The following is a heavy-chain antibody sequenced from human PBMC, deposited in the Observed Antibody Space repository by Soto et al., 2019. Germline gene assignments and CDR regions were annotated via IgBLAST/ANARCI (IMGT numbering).Heavy chain of an antibody. D-gene: IGHD3-3*01. Sequence: GGSLRLSCAAPGFTLSNAWMNWVRHTPGRGLEWVGRIKSRSDGGTPDYGAPVKGRFTISRDDSLNTVYLQMNSLTAEDTGVYYCTTDTRRISVFGVPWDPWGQGTLVTVSS. V-gene: IGHV3-15*01. CDR1: GFTLSNAW. J-gene: IGHJ5*02. CDR3: TTDTRRISVFGVPWDP. CDR2: IKSRSDGGTP.